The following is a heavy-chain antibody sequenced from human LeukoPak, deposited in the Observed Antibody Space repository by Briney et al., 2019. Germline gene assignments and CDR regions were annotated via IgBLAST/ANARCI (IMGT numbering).Heavy chain of an antibody. CDR2: ISWNSGSI. D-gene: IGHD1-20*01. CDR3: AARRSITGSFGAFDI. Sequence: GGSLRLSCAASGFTFDDYAMHWVRQAPGKGLEWVSGISWNSGSIGYADSVKGRFTISRDNAKNSLYLQMNSLRAEDMALYYCAARRSITGSFGAFDIWGQGTMVTVSS. CDR1: GFTFDDYA. V-gene: IGHV3-9*03. J-gene: IGHJ3*02.